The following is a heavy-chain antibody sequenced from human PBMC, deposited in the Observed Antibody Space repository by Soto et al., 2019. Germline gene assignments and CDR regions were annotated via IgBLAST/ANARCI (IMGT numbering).Heavy chain of an antibody. CDR1: GNAFTSYD. CDR2: INPNSGNI. D-gene: IGHD3-10*01. V-gene: IGHV1-8*01. Sequence: ASVKVSCKASGNAFTSYDINWVLQATGHGLEWMGWINPNSGNIGYAQKFQGRVTMTRDTAIRTAYMEVSRLRSDDTAVYYCARGRASGSYYLLDYWGQGTLVTVSS. CDR3: ARGRASGSYYLLDY. J-gene: IGHJ4*02.